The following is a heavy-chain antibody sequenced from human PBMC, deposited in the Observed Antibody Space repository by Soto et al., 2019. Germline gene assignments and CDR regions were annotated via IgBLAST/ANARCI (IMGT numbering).Heavy chain of an antibody. CDR1: GYTFTSYG. Sequence: ASVKVSCKASGYTFTSYGISWVRQAPGQGLEWMGWISAYNGNTNYAQKLQGRVTMTTDTSTSTAYMELRSLRSDDTAVYYCGSFFYYDSGVTPLYARGQEPLVPVSA. CDR3: GSFFYYDSGVTPLYA. CDR2: ISAYNGNT. V-gene: IGHV1-18*01. J-gene: IGHJ4*02. D-gene: IGHD3-22*01.